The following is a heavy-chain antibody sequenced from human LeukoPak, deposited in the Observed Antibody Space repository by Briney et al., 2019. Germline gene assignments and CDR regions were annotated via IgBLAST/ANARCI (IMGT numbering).Heavy chain of an antibody. CDR1: GGTFSSYA. J-gene: IGHJ4*02. CDR3: ARDYGGHSDY. CDR2: IIPILGIA. D-gene: IGHD4-23*01. V-gene: IGHV1-69*04. Sequence: GASVKVSCKASGGTFSSYAISWVRQAPGPGLEWMGRIIPILGIANYAQKFQGRVTITADKSTSTAYMELSSLRSEDTAVYYCARDYGGHSDYWGQGTLVTVSS.